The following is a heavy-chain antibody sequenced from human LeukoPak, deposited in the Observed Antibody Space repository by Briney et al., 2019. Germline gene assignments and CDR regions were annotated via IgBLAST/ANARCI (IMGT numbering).Heavy chain of an antibody. Sequence: GESLKISCKGSGYSFTNYWIGWVRQMPGKGLEWMGSIYPGDSDTRYSPSFQGQVTISADKSISTAYLQWSSLKASDTAMYYCARPLRWLQNDAFDIWGQGTMVTVSS. D-gene: IGHD5-24*01. CDR3: ARPLRWLQNDAFDI. CDR2: IYPGDSDT. CDR1: GYSFTNYW. J-gene: IGHJ3*02. V-gene: IGHV5-51*01.